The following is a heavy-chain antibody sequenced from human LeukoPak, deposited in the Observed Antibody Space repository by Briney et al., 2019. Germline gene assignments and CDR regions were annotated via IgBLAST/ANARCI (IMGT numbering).Heavy chain of an antibody. J-gene: IGHJ4*02. Sequence: ASVKVSCKPSGYTSTTYALHWVRQAPGQRLERMGWINTGNGDTRYSQQFQGRVTITRDTSASTAYMELSSLRSEDTAVYYCARRGGSGHEFGYDYWGQGTLVTVSS. CDR3: ARRGGSGHEFGYDY. CDR1: GYTSTTYA. D-gene: IGHD5-12*01. V-gene: IGHV1-3*04. CDR2: INTGNGDT.